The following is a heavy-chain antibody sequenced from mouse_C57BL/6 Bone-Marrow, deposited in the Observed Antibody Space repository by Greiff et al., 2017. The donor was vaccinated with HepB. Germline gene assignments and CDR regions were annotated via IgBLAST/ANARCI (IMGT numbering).Heavy chain of an antibody. V-gene: IGHV5-15*01. J-gene: IGHJ4*01. D-gene: IGHD1-1*01. CDR2: ISNLAYSI. CDR1: GFTFSDYG. Sequence: EVHLVESGGGLVQPGGSLKLSCAASGFTFSDYGMAWVRQAPRKGPEWVAFISNLAYSIYYADTVTGRFTISREKDKNTLYLEMSSLRSEDTAMYYCARHYYGSSYDAMDYCGQGTSVTVSS. CDR3: ARHYYGSSYDAMDY.